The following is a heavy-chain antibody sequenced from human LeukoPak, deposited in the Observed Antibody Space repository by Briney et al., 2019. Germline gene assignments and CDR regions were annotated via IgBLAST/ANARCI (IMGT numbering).Heavy chain of an antibody. D-gene: IGHD3-3*01. V-gene: IGHV4-59*12. J-gene: IGHJ4*02. CDR2: IYYSGSSNNNPSLN. Sequence: SETLSLTCGVSGGSISGYYWSWIRQSPGKGLEWIGNIYYSGSSNNNPSLNNYNPSLKSRVTISVDTSKNQFSLKLSSVTAADTAVYYCARLPWRRFDYWGQGTLVTVSS. CDR1: GGSISGYY. CDR3: ARLPWRRFDY.